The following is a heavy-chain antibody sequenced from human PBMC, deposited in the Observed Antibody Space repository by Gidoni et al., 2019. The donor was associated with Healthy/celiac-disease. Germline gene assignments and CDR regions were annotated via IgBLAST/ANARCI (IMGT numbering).Heavy chain of an antibody. CDR1: GGTFSSYA. J-gene: IGHJ6*02. CDR2: IIPIFGTA. D-gene: IGHD5-12*01. CDR3: ARVRDGYQFYYYYYGMDV. Sequence: QVQLVQSGAEVKKPGSSVKVSCKASGGTFSSYANSWVRQAPGQGLEWMGGIIPIFGTANYAQKFQGRVTITADESTSTAYMELSSLRSEDTAVYYCARVRDGYQFYYYYYGMDVWGQGTTVTVSS. V-gene: IGHV1-69*01.